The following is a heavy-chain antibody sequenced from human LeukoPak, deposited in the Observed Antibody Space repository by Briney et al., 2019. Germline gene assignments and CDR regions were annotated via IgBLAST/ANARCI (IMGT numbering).Heavy chain of an antibody. V-gene: IGHV4-30-2*01. CDR2: IYHSGST. CDR3: ASRTSTARHRAYYYYGMDV. D-gene: IGHD2-2*01. J-gene: IGHJ6*02. CDR1: GGSISSGGYS. Sequence: SETLSLTCAVSGGSISSGGYSWSWIRQPPGKGLEWIGYIYHSGSTYYNPSLKSRVTISVDRSKNQFSLKLSSVTAADTAVYYCASRTSTARHRAYYYYGMDVWGQGTTVTVSS.